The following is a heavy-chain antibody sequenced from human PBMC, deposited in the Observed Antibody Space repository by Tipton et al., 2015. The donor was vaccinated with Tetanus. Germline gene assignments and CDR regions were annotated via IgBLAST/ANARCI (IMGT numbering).Heavy chain of an antibody. V-gene: IGHV4-61*08. CDR3: ARGEDTYKSGNY. CDR1: GISVSTSDYY. CDR2: IYYSGST. J-gene: IGHJ4*02. D-gene: IGHD5-24*01. Sequence: LRLSCTVSGISVSTSDYYWTWVRQPPGKELEWIGYIYYSGSTTYNPSLQSRVSMSVDTSKNQFSLRLNSVAAADTATYYCARGEDTYKSGNYWGQGTLVTVSS.